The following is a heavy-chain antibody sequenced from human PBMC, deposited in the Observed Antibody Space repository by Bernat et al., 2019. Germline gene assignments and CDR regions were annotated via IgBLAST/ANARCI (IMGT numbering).Heavy chain of an antibody. D-gene: IGHD5-12*01. CDR3: ARGIRYSGYVYSLNWFDP. V-gene: IGHV3-11*06. CDR2: ISSGSTYT. Sequence: QVQLVESGGGLVKPGGSLRLSRAASGFTFSDYYMSWIRQAPGKGLEWVSYISSGSTYTNYADSVKGRFTNSRDNAKNSLYLHMNSLRAEDTAVYYCARGIRYSGYVYSLNWFDPWGQGTLVTVSS. CDR1: GFTFSDYY. J-gene: IGHJ5*02.